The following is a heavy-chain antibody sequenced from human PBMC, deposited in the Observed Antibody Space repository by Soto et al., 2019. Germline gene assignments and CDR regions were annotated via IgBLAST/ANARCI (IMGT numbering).Heavy chain of an antibody. CDR2: IYYSGST. D-gene: IGHD3-9*01. CDR1: GGSISSGDYY. J-gene: IGHJ4*02. CDR3: ASVSYFNAFDY. V-gene: IGHV4-30-4*01. Sequence: PSETLSLTCTVSGGSISSGDYYWSWIRQPPGKGLEWIGYIYYSGSTYYNPSLKSRVTISVDMSKNQFSLKLSSVTAADTAVYYCASVSYFNAFDYWGQGTLVTVSS.